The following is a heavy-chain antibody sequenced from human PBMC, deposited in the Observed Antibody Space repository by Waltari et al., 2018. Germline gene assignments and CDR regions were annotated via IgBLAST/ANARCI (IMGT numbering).Heavy chain of an antibody. CDR2: ILSDGGST. CDR1: GFRSRLPF. Sequence: EVQLVDSGGGLVEPGGSLRLPCSSSGFRSRLPFMHWVRKAPGKGLENVSGILSDGGSTYYADSVNGRFSISRDNSKNTVYLQMSSLRAEDTAMYYCAKGPQRYLEWLLPYDFWGQGTLVTVSS. CDR3: AKGPQRYLEWLLPYDF. J-gene: IGHJ4*02. D-gene: IGHD3-3*01. V-gene: IGHV3-64D*06.